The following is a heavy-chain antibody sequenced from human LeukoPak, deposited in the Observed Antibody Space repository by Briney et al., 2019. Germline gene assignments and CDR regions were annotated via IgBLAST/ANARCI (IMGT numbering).Heavy chain of an antibody. D-gene: IGHD6-13*01. J-gene: IGHJ4*02. Sequence: GGSLRLSCAASGFTFSSYSMNWVRQAPGKGLEWVSSISSSSSYIYYADSVKGRFTISRDNAKNSLYLQMNSLRAEDTAVYYCASPTTGYSSSWYDLDYWGQGTLVTVSS. CDR1: GFTFSSYS. CDR2: ISSSSSYI. CDR3: ASPTTGYSSSWYDLDY. V-gene: IGHV3-21*04.